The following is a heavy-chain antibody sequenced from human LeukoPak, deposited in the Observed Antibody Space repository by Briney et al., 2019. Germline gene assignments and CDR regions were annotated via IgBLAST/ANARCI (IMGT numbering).Heavy chain of an antibody. CDR1: GFTFSSYA. CDR3: ARGVSDYYDSSGYYAFDY. J-gene: IGHJ4*02. V-gene: IGHV3-30-3*01. Sequence: PGRSLRLSCAASGFTFSSYAFHWVRQAPGKGLEWVALTSYDGTYKYYGSSVRGWFTISRDNSKNTLYLQMNSLRLEDTAVYYCARGVSDYYDSSGYYAFDYWGQGTLAIVSS. D-gene: IGHD3-22*01. CDR2: TSYDGTYK.